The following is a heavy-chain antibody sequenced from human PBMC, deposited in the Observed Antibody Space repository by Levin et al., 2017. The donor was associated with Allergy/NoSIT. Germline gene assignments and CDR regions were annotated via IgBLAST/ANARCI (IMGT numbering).Heavy chain of an antibody. CDR2: ISTSGGNI. D-gene: IGHD4-17*01. Sequence: GGSLRLSCAASGFTFSSYAMNWVRQAPGKGLEWVSAISTSGGNIYYADSVKGRFTISRDNSKNTLYLQMNSLRAEDTAVYYCAKPLTTVTTFHAFDIWGQGTMVTVSS. CDR1: GFTFSSYA. CDR3: AKPLTTVTTFHAFDI. V-gene: IGHV3-23*01. J-gene: IGHJ3*02.